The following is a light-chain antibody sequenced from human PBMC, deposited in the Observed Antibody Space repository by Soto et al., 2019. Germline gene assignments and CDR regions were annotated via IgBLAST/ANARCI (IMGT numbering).Light chain of an antibody. J-gene: IGKJ1*01. CDR3: MEALHTPPT. CDR2: LGS. Sequence: IVMTQSPLSLPVTPGEPASISCRSSQSLLHNNGYNYLDWYLQKPGQSPQLLIYLGSNRASGVPDRFSGSGSGTDFTLKISRVEAEDVGVYYCMEALHTPPTFGQGTKVDIK. V-gene: IGKV2-28*01. CDR1: QSLLHNNGYNY.